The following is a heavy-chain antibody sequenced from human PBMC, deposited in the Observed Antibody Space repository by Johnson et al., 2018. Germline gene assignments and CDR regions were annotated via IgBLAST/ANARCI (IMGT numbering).Heavy chain of an antibody. J-gene: IGHJ6*03. V-gene: IGHV3-30*18. CDR2: ISYDGSNK. CDR1: GFTFSSYG. D-gene: IGHD3-16*02. Sequence: QVQLVQSGGGVVQPGRSLRLSCAASGFTFSSYGIHWVRQAPGKGLAWVAVISYDGSNKYYADSVKGRFTISRDNSKNTLYLQMNSLRAEDTAVYYCAKAPRGGYPGYYMDVWGKGTTVTVSS. CDR3: AKAPRGGYPGYYMDV.